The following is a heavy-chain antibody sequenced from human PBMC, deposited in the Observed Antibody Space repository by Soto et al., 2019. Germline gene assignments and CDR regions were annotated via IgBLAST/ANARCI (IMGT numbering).Heavy chain of an antibody. CDR2: INAGDGNT. CDR1: GYTFTSYA. Sequence: ASVKVSCKASGYTFTSYAMHWVRQAPGQRLEWMGWINAGDGNTKYAQKFQGRVTMTRDTSTSTVYMELSSLRSEDTAVYYCAREGNDVVVPAAEKTFDPWGQGTLVTVSS. D-gene: IGHD2-2*01. V-gene: IGHV1-3*01. CDR3: AREGNDVVVPAAEKTFDP. J-gene: IGHJ5*02.